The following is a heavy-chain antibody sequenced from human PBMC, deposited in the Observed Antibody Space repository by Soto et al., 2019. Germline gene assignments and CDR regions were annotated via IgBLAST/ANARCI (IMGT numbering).Heavy chain of an antibody. CDR3: ARDDGGKRRVWYFNL. Sequence: QVQLVEAGGGVVQPGRSLRLSCAASGFTFNTYGMHWVRQAPGKGLEWVAVISYDGSNTDYGDSVKGRFTVSRDNSKNTLYLQMNSLRPEDTAVYYCARDDGGKRRVWYFNLWGRGTLVKVSS. CDR1: GFTFNTYG. J-gene: IGHJ2*01. D-gene: IGHD2-15*01. V-gene: IGHV3-30*03. CDR2: ISYDGSNT.